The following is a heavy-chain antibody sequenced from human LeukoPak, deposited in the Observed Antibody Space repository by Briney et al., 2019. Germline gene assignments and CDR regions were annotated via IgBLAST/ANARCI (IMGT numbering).Heavy chain of an antibody. CDR2: IHSSGST. J-gene: IGHJ5*02. V-gene: IGHV4-4*07. Sequence: SETLPLTCSVSGGSISSYYWSWIRQPAGKGLEWIGRIHSSGSTNYNPSLKSRVTMSVDTCKKQFSLKLSSVAAAATAVYYCARAGDNGDYVGGFDPWGPGTLVTVSS. D-gene: IGHD4-17*01. CDR3: ARAGDNGDYVGGFDP. CDR1: GGSISSYY.